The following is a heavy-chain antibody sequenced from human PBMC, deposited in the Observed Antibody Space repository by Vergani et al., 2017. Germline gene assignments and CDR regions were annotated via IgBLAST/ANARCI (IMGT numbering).Heavy chain of an antibody. D-gene: IGHD4-17*01. CDR1: GFTFSSYA. Sequence: EVQLLESGGGLVQPGGSLRLSCAASGFTFSSYAMSWVRQAPGKGLEWVSAIGTAGDPYYPDSVRGRFTISRENANNSLYLQMNSLRAGDTAVYYCARGRGYGDYYFDYWGQGTLVTVSS. CDR2: IGTAGDP. V-gene: IGHV3-13*05. J-gene: IGHJ4*02. CDR3: ARGRGYGDYYFDY.